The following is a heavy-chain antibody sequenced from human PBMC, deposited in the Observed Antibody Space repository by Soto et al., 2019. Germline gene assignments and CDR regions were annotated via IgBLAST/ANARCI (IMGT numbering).Heavy chain of an antibody. CDR1: GDSVSSYY. CDR3: VRDCSGGGCYSDYGMDV. J-gene: IGHJ6*02. D-gene: IGHD2-15*01. V-gene: IGHV4-4*07. CDR2: IYISGST. Sequence: ETLSLTCTVSGDSVSSYYWSWIRQPAGRGLEWIGRIYISGSTDYNPSLKGRVSMSVDRSKNQFSLKLTSVTAADTAVYYCVRDCSGGGCYSDYGMDVWGQGTTVTVSS.